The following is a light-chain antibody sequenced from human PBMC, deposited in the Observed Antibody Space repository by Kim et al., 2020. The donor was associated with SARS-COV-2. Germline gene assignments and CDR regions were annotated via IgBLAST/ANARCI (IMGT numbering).Light chain of an antibody. CDR1: QTLGNY. J-gene: IGKJ1*01. V-gene: IGKV1-5*01. Sequence: DIQMTQSPSTLSASVGDKVTITCRASQTLGNYLAWYQQKPGKAPKLLIYDASGLHSGVPSRFSGSGSGTEFTLTISSLQPDDFAAYYCQQYSDYSPWTFGQGTKLEI. CDR3: QQYSDYSPWT. CDR2: DAS.